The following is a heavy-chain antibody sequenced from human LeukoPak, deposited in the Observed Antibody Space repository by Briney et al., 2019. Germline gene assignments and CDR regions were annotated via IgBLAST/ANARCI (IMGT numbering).Heavy chain of an antibody. V-gene: IGHV1-2*02. CDR2: INPNSGDT. Sequence: ASVTVSCKASGYTFTGYYIHWVRQAPGQGLEWMGWINPNSGDTNYAPKFQGRVTMTRDTSISTAYMELSRLRSDDTAVYYCARRENDYWGQGTLVTVSS. J-gene: IGHJ4*02. CDR1: GYTFTGYY. CDR3: ARRENDY.